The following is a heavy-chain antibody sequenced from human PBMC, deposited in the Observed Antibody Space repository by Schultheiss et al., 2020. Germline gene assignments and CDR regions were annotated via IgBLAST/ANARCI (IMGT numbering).Heavy chain of an antibody. V-gene: IGHV4-61*08. Sequence: SETLSLTCTVSGGSISSGGYYWSWIRQPPGKGLEWIGYIYYSGSTNYNPSLKSRVTISVDTSKNQFSLKLSSVTAADRAVYYCARERGITMVRGVMGNYYYYGMDVWGQGTTVTVSS. CDR3: ARERGITMVRGVMGNYYYYGMDV. CDR1: GGSISSGGYY. J-gene: IGHJ6*02. CDR2: IYYSGST. D-gene: IGHD3-10*01.